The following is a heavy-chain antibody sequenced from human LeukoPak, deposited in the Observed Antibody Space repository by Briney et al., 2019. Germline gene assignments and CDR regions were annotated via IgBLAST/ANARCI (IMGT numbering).Heavy chain of an antibody. CDR2: INAGNGNT. V-gene: IGHV1-3*01. Sequence: GASVKVSCKASGYTFTSYAMHWVRQAPGQRLEWMGWINAGNGNTKYSQKFQGRVTITRDTSASTAYMELSSLRSEDTAVYYCASSPLAVAAWYYFDYWGQGTLVTVSS. CDR3: ASSPLAVAAWYYFDY. CDR1: GYTFTSYA. D-gene: IGHD6-19*01. J-gene: IGHJ4*02.